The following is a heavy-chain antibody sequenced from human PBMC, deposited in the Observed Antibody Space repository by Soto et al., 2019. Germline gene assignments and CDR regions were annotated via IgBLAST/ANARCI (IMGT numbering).Heavy chain of an antibody. V-gene: IGHV1-24*01. D-gene: IGHD6-13*01. Sequence: ASVKVSCKVSGYTLTELSMHWVRQAPGKGLEWMGGFDPEDGETIYGQKFQGRVTMTEDTSTDTAYMELSSLRSEDTAVYYCATGQRGIAAASELDYWGQGTLVTVSS. CDR1: GYTLTELS. CDR2: FDPEDGET. J-gene: IGHJ4*02. CDR3: ATGQRGIAAASELDY.